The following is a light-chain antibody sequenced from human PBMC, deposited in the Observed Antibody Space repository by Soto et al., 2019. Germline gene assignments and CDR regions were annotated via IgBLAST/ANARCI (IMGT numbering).Light chain of an antibody. V-gene: IGLV2-23*02. CDR1: SSDVGSYSL. Sequence: QSALTQPASVSGSPGQSITISCTGTSSDVGSYSLVSGYQQRPGKAPKAMIYDVTKRPSGVSHRFSGSKSGNTASLTISGLPDEDEGNYSCSSFAGSTTLWVFGGGTKLTVL. CDR2: DVT. CDR3: SSFAGSTTLWV. J-gene: IGLJ3*02.